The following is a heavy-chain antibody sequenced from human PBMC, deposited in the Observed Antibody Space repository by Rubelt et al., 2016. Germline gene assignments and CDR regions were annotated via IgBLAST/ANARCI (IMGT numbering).Heavy chain of an antibody. CDR2: ISAYNGNT. V-gene: IGHV1-18*01. D-gene: IGHD6-6*01. CDR3: ARDRIRIAARQGWYFDL. CDR1: GYTFTSYG. J-gene: IGHJ2*01. Sequence: QVQLVQSGAEVKKPGASVKVSCKASGYTFTSYGISWVRQAPGQGLEWMGWISAYNGNTNYAQKLQGRGRMTTDTSTSTAYMELRSLRSDDTAVYYCARDRIRIAARQGWYFDLWGRGTLVTVSS.